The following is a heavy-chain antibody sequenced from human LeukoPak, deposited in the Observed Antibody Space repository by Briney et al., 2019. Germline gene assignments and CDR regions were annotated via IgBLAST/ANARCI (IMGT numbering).Heavy chain of an antibody. CDR3: ARPRTGAFDI. D-gene: IGHD3/OR15-3a*01. V-gene: IGHV1-3*01. CDR2: INVGNGNT. J-gene: IGHJ3*02. CDR1: GYTFISYA. Sequence: GASVKVSCEASGYTFISYAMHWVRQAPGQRPEWMGWINVGNGNTKYAQKFQGRVTISRDTSARVVYLELNSLKFEDTSMYYCARPRTGAFDIWGQGTMVTVSS.